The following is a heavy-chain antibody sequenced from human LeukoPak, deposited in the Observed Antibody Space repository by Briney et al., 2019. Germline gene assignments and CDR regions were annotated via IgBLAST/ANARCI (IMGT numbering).Heavy chain of an antibody. V-gene: IGHV4-39*07. J-gene: IGHJ4*02. CDR3: ARGSWGGYDYFDY. D-gene: IGHD5-12*01. CDR1: GYSVSSSSYY. Sequence: NPSETLSLTCTVSGYSVSSSSYYWGWIRQSPEKGLEWFGTIFFSGSTYYNPSLKSRVSISIDTSKNQFSLRLNSVTAADTAVYYRARGSWGGYDYFDYWGQGILVTVSS. CDR2: IFFSGST.